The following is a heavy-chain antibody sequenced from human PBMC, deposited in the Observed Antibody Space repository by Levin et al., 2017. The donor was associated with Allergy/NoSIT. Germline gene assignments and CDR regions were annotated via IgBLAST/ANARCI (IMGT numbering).Heavy chain of an antibody. D-gene: IGHD3-10*01. CDR1: GGSFSGYY. Sequence: SETLSLTCAVYGGSFSGYYWSWIRQPPGKGLEWIGEINHSGSTNYNPSLKSRVTISVDTSKNQFSLKLSSVTAADTAVYYCASRPDYNPPNYWGQGTLVTVSS. V-gene: IGHV4-34*01. CDR3: ASRPDYNPPNY. J-gene: IGHJ4*02. CDR2: INHSGST.